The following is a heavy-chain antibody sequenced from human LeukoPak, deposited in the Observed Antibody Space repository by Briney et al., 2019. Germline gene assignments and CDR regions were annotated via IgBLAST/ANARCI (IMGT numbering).Heavy chain of an antibody. V-gene: IGHV1-8*01. J-gene: IGHJ6*03. CDR1: GYTFTSYD. CDR3: ARALQPHYYYYYMDV. Sequence: ASVKVSCTPSGYTFTSYDINWVRQATGQGLEWMGWMNPNSGNTGYAQKFQGRVTMTRNTSISTAYMELSSLRSEDTAVYYCARALQPHYYYYYMDVWGKGTTVTVSS. D-gene: IGHD4-11*01. CDR2: MNPNSGNT.